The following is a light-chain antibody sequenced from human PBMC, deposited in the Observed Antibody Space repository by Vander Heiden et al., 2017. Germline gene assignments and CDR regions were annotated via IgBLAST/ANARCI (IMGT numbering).Light chain of an antibody. V-gene: IGKV1-9*01. Sequence: IQSTHVPSIRVASVGDRVTITCRASQGISSYLAWYQQKPGKAPKLLIYAASTLYSEVPSRFNSSGSVSEFALTVSNLHPEDFATYYSRQLNSYPITFGGGTKVEIK. J-gene: IGKJ4*01. CDR3: RQLNSYPIT. CDR2: AAS. CDR1: QGISSY.